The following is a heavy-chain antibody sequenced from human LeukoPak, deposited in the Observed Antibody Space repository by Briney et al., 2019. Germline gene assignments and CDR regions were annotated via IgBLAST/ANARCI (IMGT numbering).Heavy chain of an antibody. D-gene: IGHD4-17*01. CDR3: ARDPYGDYGDYFDY. CDR2: IIPIFGTA. J-gene: IGHJ4*02. Sequence: ASVKVSCKASGYTFTSYGISWVRQAPGQGLEWMGGIIPIFGTANYAQKFQGRVTITTDESTSTAYMELSSLRSEDTAVYYCARDPYGDYGDYFDYWGQGTLVTVSS. CDR1: GYTFTSYG. V-gene: IGHV1-69*05.